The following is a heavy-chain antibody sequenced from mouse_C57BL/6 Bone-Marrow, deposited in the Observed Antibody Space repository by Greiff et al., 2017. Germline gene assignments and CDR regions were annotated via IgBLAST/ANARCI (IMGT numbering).Heavy chain of an antibody. CDR1: GYAFSSYW. Sequence: QVQLQQSGAELVKPGASVKISCKASGYAFSSYWMNWVKQRPGKGLEWIGQIYPGDGDTNYNGKFKGKATLTADKSSSTAYMQLSRLTSEDSAVYFWARLLSGYSAWFAYWGQGTLVTVSA. V-gene: IGHV1-80*01. CDR2: IYPGDGDT. J-gene: IGHJ3*01. CDR3: ARLLSGYSAWFAY. D-gene: IGHD2-3*01.